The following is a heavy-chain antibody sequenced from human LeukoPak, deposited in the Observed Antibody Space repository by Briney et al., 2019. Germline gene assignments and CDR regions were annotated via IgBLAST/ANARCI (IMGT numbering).Heavy chain of an antibody. CDR2: ISYDGSNK. CDR1: GFTFSSYA. Sequence: GGSLRLSCAASGFTFSSYAMHWVRQAPGKGLEWVAVISYDGSNKYYADSLKGRFTISRDNAKNSLYLQMNSLRAEDTALYYCAREWEPSSDAFDIWGQGTMVTVSS. J-gene: IGHJ3*02. V-gene: IGHV3-30*04. CDR3: AREWEPSSDAFDI. D-gene: IGHD1-26*01.